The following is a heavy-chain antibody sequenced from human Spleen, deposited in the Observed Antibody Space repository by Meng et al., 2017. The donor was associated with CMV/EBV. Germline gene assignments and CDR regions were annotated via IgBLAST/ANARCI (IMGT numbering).Heavy chain of an antibody. Sequence: GESLKISCAASGFTFSGYGLHWVRQAPGKGLEWVSFIRYDGSNKYYADSVKGRFTISRDNSKNTLYLQMNSLRAEDTAVYYCAKDREYIVVVPAALDYWGQGTLVTVSS. D-gene: IGHD2-2*01. CDR1: GFTFSGYG. V-gene: IGHV3-30*02. CDR3: AKDREYIVVVPAALDY. J-gene: IGHJ4*02. CDR2: IRYDGSNK.